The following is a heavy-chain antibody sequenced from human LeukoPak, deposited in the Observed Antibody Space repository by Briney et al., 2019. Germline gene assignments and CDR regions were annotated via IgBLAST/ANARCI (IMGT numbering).Heavy chain of an antibody. J-gene: IGHJ6*04. D-gene: IGHD6-25*01. CDR3: ARDISARYMDV. CDR1: GFTFRSHG. Sequence: GGSPRLSCAASGFTFRSHGMHWVRQAPGKGLEWVAVIWYDGSNEEYADSLKGRFTISRDNSKNMVYLQMNSLRVEDTAVYYCARDISARYMDVWGKGTTVTVSS. V-gene: IGHV3-33*01. CDR2: IWYDGSNE.